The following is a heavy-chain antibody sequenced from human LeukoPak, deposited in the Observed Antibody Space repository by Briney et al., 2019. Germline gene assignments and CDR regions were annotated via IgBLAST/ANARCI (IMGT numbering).Heavy chain of an antibody. CDR1: GYTFTGYY. CDR3: ARDGGRRGAVDY. CDR2: IDPNSGGT. D-gene: IGHD1-26*01. V-gene: IGHV1-2*02. Sequence: ASVKVSCKASGYTFTGYYMHWVRQAPGQGLEWMGWIDPNSGGTNFAQKFQGRVTMTRDTSISTAYMEVSSLISDGTAVYYCARDGGRRGAVDYWGQGTLVTVSS. J-gene: IGHJ4*02.